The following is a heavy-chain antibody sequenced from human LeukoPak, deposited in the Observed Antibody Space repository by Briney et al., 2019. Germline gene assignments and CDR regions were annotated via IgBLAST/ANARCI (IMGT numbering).Heavy chain of an antibody. V-gene: IGHV4-39*07. CDR2: IYYSGST. D-gene: IGHD6-19*01. J-gene: IGHJ4*02. Sequence: SETLSLTCTVSGGSISSSSYYWGWIRQPPGKGLEWIGSIYYSGSTYYNPSLKSRVTISVDTPKNQFSLKLSSVTAADTAVYYCARRSGWYYFDYWGQGTLVTVSS. CDR3: ARRSGWYYFDY. CDR1: GGSISSSSYY.